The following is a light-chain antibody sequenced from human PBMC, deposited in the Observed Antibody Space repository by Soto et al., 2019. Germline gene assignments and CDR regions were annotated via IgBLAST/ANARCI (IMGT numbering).Light chain of an antibody. CDR2: WAS. J-gene: IGKJ2*01. CDR3: QQYYSTPPT. Sequence: DIVMTQSPDSLAVSLGERTTINCKSSQSILYSSNNKNYLAWYQQSPGKPPKLLIYWASTRESGVPDRFSGSGSGADFTLTISSLQAEDVAVYYCQQYYSTPPTFGQGTKLEIK. CDR1: QSILYSSNNKNY. V-gene: IGKV4-1*01.